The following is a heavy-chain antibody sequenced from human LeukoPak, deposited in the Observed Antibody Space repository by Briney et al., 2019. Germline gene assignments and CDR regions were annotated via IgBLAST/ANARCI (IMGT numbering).Heavy chain of an antibody. Sequence: PGRSLRLSCAASGFTFSSYDMHWVRQATGKGLEWVSAIGTAGDTYFPGSVKGRFTISRENAKNSLYLQMNSLRAGDTAVYYCARGLSSGWSNWFDPWGQGTLVTVSS. J-gene: IGHJ5*02. V-gene: IGHV3-13*01. CDR3: ARGLSSGWSNWFDP. D-gene: IGHD6-19*01. CDR1: GFTFSSYD. CDR2: IGTAGDT.